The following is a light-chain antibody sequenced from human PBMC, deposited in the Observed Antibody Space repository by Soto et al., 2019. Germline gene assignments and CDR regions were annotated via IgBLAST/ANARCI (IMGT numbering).Light chain of an antibody. J-gene: IGKJ2*01. V-gene: IGKV1-5*01. Sequence: DIQMTQSPSTLSAFIGGRVSITCRASQSVSQFLAWYQQKPGKAPNLLIYDASNLASGVPSRFSGSGSGTGFTLTISSLQPDDFATYYCQQYDTYPNTFGQGTKLEI. CDR2: DAS. CDR1: QSVSQF. CDR3: QQYDTYPNT.